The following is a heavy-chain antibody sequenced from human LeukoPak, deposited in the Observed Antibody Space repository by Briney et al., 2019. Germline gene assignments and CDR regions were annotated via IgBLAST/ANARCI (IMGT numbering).Heavy chain of an antibody. J-gene: IGHJ3*01. CDR1: GGSFSGYY. V-gene: IGHV4-34*01. D-gene: IGHD3-22*01. Sequence: SETLSLTCAVYGGSFSGYYWSWIRQPPGKGLEWIGEINHSGSTNYNPSLKSRVTISVDTSKNQFSLKLSSVTAADTAVYYCARALDYDSSAYRLWGQGTMVTVSS. CDR2: INHSGST. CDR3: ARALDYDSSAYRL.